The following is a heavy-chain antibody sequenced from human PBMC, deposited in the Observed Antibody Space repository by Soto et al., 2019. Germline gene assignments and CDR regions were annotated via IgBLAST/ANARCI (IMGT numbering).Heavy chain of an antibody. Sequence: SQTLLLTCAVSGDSVSSNSAAWNWIRQSPSRGLEWLGRTYYRSKWYNDYAVSVKSRITINPDTSRNQFSLQLNSVTPEDTAVYYCARDLRLYYSSSQRAYYYGMDVWGQGTMVTSP. V-gene: IGHV6-1*01. D-gene: IGHD6-6*01. CDR1: GDSVSSNSAA. CDR3: ARDLRLYYSSSQRAYYYGMDV. J-gene: IGHJ6*02. CDR2: TYYRSKWYN.